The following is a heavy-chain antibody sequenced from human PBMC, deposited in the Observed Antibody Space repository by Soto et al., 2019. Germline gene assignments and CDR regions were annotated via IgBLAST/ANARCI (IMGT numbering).Heavy chain of an antibody. CDR3: ARETRGSSGWIYYYYYGMDV. J-gene: IGHJ6*02. Sequence: PSETLSLTCTVSGGSISSYYWSWIRQPAGKGLEWIGRIYTSGSTNYNPSLKSRVTMSVDTSKNQFSLKLSSVTAADTAVYYCARETRGSSGWIYYYYYGMDVWRQGTTVTVSS. CDR2: IYTSGST. CDR1: GGSISSYY. D-gene: IGHD6-19*01. V-gene: IGHV4-4*07.